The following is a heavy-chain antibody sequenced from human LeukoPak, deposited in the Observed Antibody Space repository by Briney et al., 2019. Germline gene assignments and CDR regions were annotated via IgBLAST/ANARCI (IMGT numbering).Heavy chain of an antibody. D-gene: IGHD5-24*01. J-gene: IGHJ4*02. CDR2: IKEDGTET. CDR1: GFTFSSYS. CDR3: AKEGRSLQTY. Sequence: PPGGSLRLSCAASGFTFSSYSMNWVRQAPGKGLERVANIKEDGTETYYVDSVKGRFTISRDNAKNSLYLQMNSLKVEDTAVYYCAKEGRSLQTYWGQGTLVTVSS. V-gene: IGHV3-7*03.